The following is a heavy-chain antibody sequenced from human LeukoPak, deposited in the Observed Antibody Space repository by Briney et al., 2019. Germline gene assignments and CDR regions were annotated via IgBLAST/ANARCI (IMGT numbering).Heavy chain of an antibody. V-gene: IGHV1-2*06. D-gene: IGHD6-13*01. Sequence: VSVEVSCKASGYTFTGYYMHWVRQAPGQGLEWMGRINPNSGGTNYAQKFQGRVTMTRDTSISTAYMELSRLRPDDTAVYYCARDPPRFIAAAGTNFDYWGQGTLVTVSS. CDR1: GYTFTGYY. CDR2: INPNSGGT. CDR3: ARDPPRFIAAAGTNFDY. J-gene: IGHJ4*02.